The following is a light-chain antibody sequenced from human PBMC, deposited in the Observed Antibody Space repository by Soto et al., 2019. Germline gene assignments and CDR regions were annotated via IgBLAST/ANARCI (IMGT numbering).Light chain of an antibody. V-gene: IGLV2-11*01. CDR3: CSYAAISVV. Sequence: QSALTQPRSVSGSPGQSVTISCTGTSSDIGGYNYVSWYQQHPGKAPKLMIYDVSKRPSGVPDRFFGSKSGNTASLTISGLQAEDEADYYCCSYAAISVVFGGGTQLTVL. J-gene: IGLJ2*01. CDR1: SSDIGGYNY. CDR2: DVS.